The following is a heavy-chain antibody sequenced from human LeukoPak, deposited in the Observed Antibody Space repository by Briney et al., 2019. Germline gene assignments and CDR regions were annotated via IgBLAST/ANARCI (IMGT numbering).Heavy chain of an antibody. CDR3: ARGRRDGYNPWGYYFDY. CDR1: GFTVSSNY. J-gene: IGHJ4*02. Sequence: GGSLRLSCAASGFTVSSNYMSWVRQAPGKGLEWVSVIYSGGSTYYADSVKGRFTISRDNSKNTLYLQMNSLRAEDTAVYYCARGRRDGYNPWGYYFDYWGQGTLVTVSS. D-gene: IGHD5-24*01. CDR2: IYSGGST. V-gene: IGHV3-53*01.